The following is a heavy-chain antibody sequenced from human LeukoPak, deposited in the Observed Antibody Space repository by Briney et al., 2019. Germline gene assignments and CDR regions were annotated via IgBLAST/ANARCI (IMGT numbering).Heavy chain of an antibody. CDR2: IYPGDSHT. V-gene: IGHV5-51*01. CDR1: GYSFTNYW. Sequence: GESLKISCKGSGYSFTNYWIGWVRQMPGKGLEWMGIIYPGDSHTRYSPSFQGQVTISADKSISTAYLQWSSLKASDTAIYYCARHCSGGTCYRDYYYYYGMDVWGQGTTVTVSS. D-gene: IGHD2-15*01. CDR3: ARHCSGGTCYRDYYYYYGMDV. J-gene: IGHJ6*02.